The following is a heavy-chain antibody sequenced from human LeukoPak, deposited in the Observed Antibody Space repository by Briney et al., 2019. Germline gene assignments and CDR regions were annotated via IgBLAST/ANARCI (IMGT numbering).Heavy chain of an antibody. Sequence: GGSLRLSCAASGFTFSSYDMSWVRQPPGKGLEWVSAISGSGGSTYYADSVRGRFTISRDNSKNTLYLQMNSLRAEDTAVYYCAKDPGCTSCFHEFDPWGQGTLVTVSS. D-gene: IGHD2-2*01. J-gene: IGHJ5*02. CDR3: AKDPGCTSCFHEFDP. V-gene: IGHV3-23*01. CDR2: ISGSGGST. CDR1: GFTFSSYD.